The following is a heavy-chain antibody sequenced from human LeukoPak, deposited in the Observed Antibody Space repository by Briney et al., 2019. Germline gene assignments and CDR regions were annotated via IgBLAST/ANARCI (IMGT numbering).Heavy chain of an antibody. Sequence: PGGSLRLSCAASGFTFSDHYMDWVRQAPGKGLEWVGRTRNKANSYTTEYAASVKGRFTISRDESKNSLYLQMNSLKTEDTAVYYCAKDFWVQTGGYFDYWGQGTLVTVSS. CDR2: TRNKANSYTT. CDR3: AKDFWVQTGGYFDY. J-gene: IGHJ4*02. CDR1: GFTFSDHY. D-gene: IGHD1-1*01. V-gene: IGHV3-72*01.